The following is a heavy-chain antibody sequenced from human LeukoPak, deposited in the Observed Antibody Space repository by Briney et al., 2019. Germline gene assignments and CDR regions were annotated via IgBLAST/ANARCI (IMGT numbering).Heavy chain of an antibody. CDR2: INPNSGDT. J-gene: IGHJ3*02. Sequence: ASVKVSCKASGYTFTGYYMHWVRQASGQGLEWMGWINPNSGDTNYAQKFQGRVTMTRDTSITTAYLELSSLRSDDTAVYYCARDSVGDIVVVVAAHAFDIWGQGTMVTVSS. CDR3: ARDSVGDIVVVVAAHAFDI. V-gene: IGHV1-2*02. CDR1: GYTFTGYY. D-gene: IGHD2-15*01.